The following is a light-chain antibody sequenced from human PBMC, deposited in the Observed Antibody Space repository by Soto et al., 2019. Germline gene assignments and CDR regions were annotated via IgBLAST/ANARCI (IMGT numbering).Light chain of an antibody. CDR1: SSDIGAGFD. J-gene: IGLJ3*02. V-gene: IGLV1-40*01. CDR3: QSYDNSLNGWLV. Sequence: QSVLTQPPSVSGAPGQRVTISCTGTSSDIGAGFDVHWYQQLPGTAPKLIIYDNNNRPSGVPDRFSGSRSGTSASLVITGLQTEDEADYYCQSYDNSLNGWLVFGGGTKLTVL. CDR2: DNN.